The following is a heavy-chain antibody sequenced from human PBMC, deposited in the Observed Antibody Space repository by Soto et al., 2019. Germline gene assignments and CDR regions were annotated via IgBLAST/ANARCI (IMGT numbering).Heavy chain of an antibody. D-gene: IGHD1-26*01. J-gene: IGHJ4*02. CDR2: IKEDGSEK. CDR3: ATDLPTEGAGEFDY. CDR1: GFTFSNYW. Sequence: GGSLRLSCAASGFTFSNYWMTWVRQAPGKGLEWVANIKEDGSEKHYAAPVKGKFTISRDDSKNTAYLQMNSLKAEDTAVYYCATDLPTEGAGEFDYWGQGTPVTVSS. V-gene: IGHV3-7*03.